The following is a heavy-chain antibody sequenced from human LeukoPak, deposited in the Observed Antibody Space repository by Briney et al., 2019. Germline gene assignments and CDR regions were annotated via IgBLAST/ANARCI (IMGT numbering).Heavy chain of an antibody. D-gene: IGHD3-22*01. CDR1: GGSISSGGYY. CDR3: ARNAYYYDSSGYRLNDY. J-gene: IGHJ4*02. V-gene: IGHV4-31*03. CDR2: IYYSGST. Sequence: PSETLSLTCTVSGGSISSGGYYWSWIRQHPGKGLEWIGYIYYSGSTYYNPSLKSRVTISVDTSKNQFSLKLSSVTAADTAVYYCARNAYYYDSSGYRLNDYWGQGTLVTVSS.